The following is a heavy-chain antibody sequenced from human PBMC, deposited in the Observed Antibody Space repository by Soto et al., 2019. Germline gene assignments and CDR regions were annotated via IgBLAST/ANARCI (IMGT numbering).Heavy chain of an antibody. CDR2: ISGSGGSS. J-gene: IGHJ6*02. D-gene: IGHD6-13*01. Sequence: PWWSLRLSCAASGFSFITYAITLFRHSAVKGLEWVSVISGSGGSSYYAASVKGRFTISRDNSKNTVYLQMNGLRAEDTALYFCAKVTKRAAAGRYEYYKYGMDVWGQGTTVTVSS. V-gene: IGHV3-23*01. CDR1: GFSFITYA. CDR3: AKVTKRAAAGRYEYYKYGMDV.